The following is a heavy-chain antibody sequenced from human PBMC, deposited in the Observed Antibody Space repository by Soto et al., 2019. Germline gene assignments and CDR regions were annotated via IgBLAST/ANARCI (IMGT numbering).Heavy chain of an antibody. D-gene: IGHD2-15*01. CDR3: ARGMVVVAARDSGAFDI. Sequence: QVQLVQSGAEVKKPGSSVKVSCKASGGTFNYYTFSWVRQAPGQGLEWMGRIVPTLGIGQVAQKFQGRVTITADKSTRTAYMEVTSLRSEDTALYYCARGMVVVAARDSGAFDIWGQGTMVSVSS. CDR2: IVPTLGIG. V-gene: IGHV1-69*02. J-gene: IGHJ3*02. CDR1: GGTFNYYT.